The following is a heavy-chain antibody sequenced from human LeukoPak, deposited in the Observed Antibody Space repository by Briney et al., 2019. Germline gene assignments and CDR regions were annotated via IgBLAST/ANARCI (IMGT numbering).Heavy chain of an antibody. V-gene: IGHV3-23*01. Sequence: PGGSLRLSCAASGFTFSSYAMSWVCQAPGKGLEWVSAISGSGGSTYYADSVKGRFTISRNKSKNTLYLQMNSLRAEDTAVYYCAKESGKSHHPPFDYWGQGTLVTVSS. CDR3: AKESGKSHHPPFDY. CDR2: ISGSGGST. D-gene: IGHD1-14*01. CDR1: GFTFSSYA. J-gene: IGHJ4*02.